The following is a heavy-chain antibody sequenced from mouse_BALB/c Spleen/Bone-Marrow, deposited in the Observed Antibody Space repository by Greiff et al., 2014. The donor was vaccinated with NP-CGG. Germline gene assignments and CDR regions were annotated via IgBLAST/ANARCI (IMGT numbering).Heavy chain of an antibody. Sequence: VKLQESGPELVKPGASVKISCKASDYAFSTSWMNWVKQRPGQGLEWIGRIYPGDGDTYYNGKFKGKATLTADKSSSTAYMQLSSLTSVDSAVYFCARSDGYRAMDYWGQGTSVTVSS. CDR2: IYPGDGDT. D-gene: IGHD2-3*01. V-gene: IGHV1-82*01. J-gene: IGHJ4*01. CDR3: ARSDGYRAMDY. CDR1: DYAFSTSW.